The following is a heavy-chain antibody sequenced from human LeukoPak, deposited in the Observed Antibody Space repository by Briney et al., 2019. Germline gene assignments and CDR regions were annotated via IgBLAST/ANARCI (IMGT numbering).Heavy chain of an antibody. Sequence: MSSETLSLTCTVSGYSISSGYYWGWIRQPPGKGLEWIGSIYHSGSTYYNPSLKSRVTISVDTSKNQFSLKLSSVTAADTAVYYCAKPAISSNGWYYDYWGQGTLVTVSS. J-gene: IGHJ4*02. CDR3: AKPAISSNGWYYDY. V-gene: IGHV4-38-2*02. CDR1: GYSISSGYY. CDR2: IYHSGST. D-gene: IGHD6-19*01.